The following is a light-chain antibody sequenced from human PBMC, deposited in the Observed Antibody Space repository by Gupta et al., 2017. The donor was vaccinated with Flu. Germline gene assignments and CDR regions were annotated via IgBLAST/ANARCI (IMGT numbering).Light chain of an antibody. CDR3: QQKGA. CDR2: SAF. Sequence: SASVGDRVTITCRASQSISSNLNWYQQKPWKAPQLLIYSAFTLQSGVPSRFSGGGSGTNFTLTIRSLQPEDFATYYCQQKGAFGQGTKLEIK. CDR1: QSISSN. V-gene: IGKV1-39*01. J-gene: IGKJ2*01.